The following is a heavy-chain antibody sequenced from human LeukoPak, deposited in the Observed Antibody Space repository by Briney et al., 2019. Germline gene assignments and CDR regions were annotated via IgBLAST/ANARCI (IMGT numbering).Heavy chain of an antibody. CDR2: INQDGSEK. V-gene: IGHV3-7*01. CDR3: ARPLKYYYGSETYFWFDP. J-gene: IGHJ5*02. CDR1: GFTLTTYW. D-gene: IGHD3-10*01. Sequence: GGSLRLSCAASGFTLTTYWMGWVRQAPGKGLEWVANINQDGSEKYYVDSVKGRFTISRDNAKNSLYLQMNSLRAEDAAVYYCARPLKYYYGSETYFWFDPWGQGILVTVSS.